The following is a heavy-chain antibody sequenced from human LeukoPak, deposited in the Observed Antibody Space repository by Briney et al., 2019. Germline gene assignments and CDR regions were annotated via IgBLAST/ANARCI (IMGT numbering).Heavy chain of an antibody. Sequence: GGSLRLSCTVSGFTFSNYAMSWVRQAPGKGLEWVSGMISAGGTYYTDSVKGRFTISRDNSKNTPYLRMNSLRAEDTAVYYCARRGGHEAFDFWSQGTMVTVSS. CDR1: GFTFSNYA. J-gene: IGHJ3*01. D-gene: IGHD2-15*01. V-gene: IGHV3-23*01. CDR3: ARRGGHEAFDF. CDR2: MISAGGT.